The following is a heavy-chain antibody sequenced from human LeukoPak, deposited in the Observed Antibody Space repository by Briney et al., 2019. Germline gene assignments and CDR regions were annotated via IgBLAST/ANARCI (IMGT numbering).Heavy chain of an antibody. D-gene: IGHD2-15*01. CDR2: IYPGDSDT. CDR3: ASTKLLYCSGGNCEVDAFDI. J-gene: IGHJ3*02. Sequence: GESLKISCKGSGYSFTSYWVAWVRQMPGKGLEWMGIIYPGDSDTRYSPSFQGQVTISADKSTTTAYLQWSSLKASDSAMYYCASTKLLYCSGGNCEVDAFDIWGQGTLVTVSS. CDR1: GYSFTSYW. V-gene: IGHV5-51*01.